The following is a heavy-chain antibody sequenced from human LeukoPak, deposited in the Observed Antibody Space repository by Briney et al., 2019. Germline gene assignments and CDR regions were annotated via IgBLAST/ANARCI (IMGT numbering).Heavy chain of an antibody. CDR2: ISYDGSNK. V-gene: IGHV3-30-3*01. J-gene: IGHJ6*02. D-gene: IGHD5-12*01. CDR1: GFTFSSYA. CDR3: AREWRYMDSYGMDV. Sequence: PGGSLRLSCAASGFTFSSYAMHWVRQAPGKGLEWVAVISYDGSNKYYADSVKGRFTISRDNSKNTLYLQMNSLRAEDTAVYYCAREWRYMDSYGMDVWGQGTTVTVSS.